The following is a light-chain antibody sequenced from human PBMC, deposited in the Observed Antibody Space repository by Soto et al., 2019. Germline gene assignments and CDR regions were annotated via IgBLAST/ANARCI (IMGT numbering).Light chain of an antibody. CDR3: QQRKIWPPIT. V-gene: IGKV3-11*01. CDR2: DAS. J-gene: IGKJ5*01. CDR1: QSVDQY. Sequence: EVVLTQFPATLSLSPGERATLSCRASQSVDQYLVWYQQQAGQAPRLLVYDASNTATGVPARFSGSGFGTDFTLTINNREPEDFAVYYCQQRKIWPPITFGQGTRLEIK.